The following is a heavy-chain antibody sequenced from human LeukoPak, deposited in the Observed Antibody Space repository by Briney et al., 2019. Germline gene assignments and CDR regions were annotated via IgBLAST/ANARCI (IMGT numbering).Heavy chain of an antibody. Sequence: ASVKVSCKASGYTFTGYYMHWVRQAPGQGLEWMGWINPNSGGTNYAQKFQGRVTMTRDTSITTAYMELSRLRSDDTAVYYCARDLGWIQLWPKGNFDCWGQGTLVTVSS. CDR3: ARDLGWIQLWPKGNFDC. CDR1: GYTFTGYY. V-gene: IGHV1-2*02. D-gene: IGHD5-18*01. J-gene: IGHJ4*02. CDR2: INPNSGGT.